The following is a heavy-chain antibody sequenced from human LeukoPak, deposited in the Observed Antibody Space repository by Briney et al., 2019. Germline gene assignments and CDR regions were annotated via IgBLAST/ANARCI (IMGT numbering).Heavy chain of an antibody. Sequence: GSSVRVSCKASGGTFSSYAISWVRQAPGQGLEWMGRIIPILGIANYAQKFQGRVTMTRDTSTSTVYMELSSLRSEDTAVYYCARGAVGAMGMWGQGTLVTVSS. D-gene: IGHD1-26*01. CDR2: IIPILGIA. CDR1: GGTFSSYA. CDR3: ARGAVGAMGM. V-gene: IGHV1-69*04. J-gene: IGHJ4*02.